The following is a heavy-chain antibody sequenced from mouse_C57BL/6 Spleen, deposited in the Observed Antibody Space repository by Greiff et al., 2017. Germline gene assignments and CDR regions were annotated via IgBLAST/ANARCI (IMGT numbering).Heavy chain of an antibody. CDR3: AKGGGAMDY. Sequence: DVHLVESGGGLVKPGGSLKLSCAASGFTFSDYGMHWVRQAPEKGLEWVAYISSGSSTIYYADTVKGRFTISRDNAKNTLFLQMTSLRSEDTAMYYCAKGGGAMDYWGQGTSVTVSS. CDR2: ISSGSSTI. J-gene: IGHJ4*01. CDR1: GFTFSDYG. V-gene: IGHV5-17*01.